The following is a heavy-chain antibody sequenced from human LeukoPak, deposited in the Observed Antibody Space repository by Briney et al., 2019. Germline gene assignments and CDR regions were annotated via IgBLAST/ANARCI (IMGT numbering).Heavy chain of an antibody. CDR2: ISASGGST. CDR3: AKGYGSGTYWFDY. CDR1: GSNFSSYA. V-gene: IGHV3-23*01. Sequence: PGGSLRLSCAASGSNFSSYAMSWVRQAPGKGLEWVSTISASGGSTYYADSVKGRFTISRDNSKNTLYLQMNSLRAEDTAVYYCAKGYGSGTYWFDYWGQGALVTVSS. J-gene: IGHJ4*02. D-gene: IGHD3-10*01.